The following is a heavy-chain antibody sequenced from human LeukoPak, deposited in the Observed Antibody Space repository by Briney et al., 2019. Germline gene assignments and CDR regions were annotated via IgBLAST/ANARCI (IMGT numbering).Heavy chain of an antibody. Sequence: GGSLRLSCAASRFTFRNYNMNWVRQAPGKGLEWVSSISESSSFIQYADSLKGRFAISRDNAKNSLYLQTNTLRAEDTAVYYCARQRGYCSSGVCRGWFDPWGQGTLVTVSS. D-gene: IGHD2-8*01. J-gene: IGHJ5*02. V-gene: IGHV3-21*01. CDR1: RFTFRNYN. CDR2: ISESSSFI. CDR3: ARQRGYCSSGVCRGWFDP.